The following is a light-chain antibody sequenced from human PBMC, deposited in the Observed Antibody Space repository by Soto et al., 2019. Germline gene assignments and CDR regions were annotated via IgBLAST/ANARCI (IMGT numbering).Light chain of an antibody. CDR1: FSDAGGYDY. V-gene: IGLV2-14*01. Sequence: QSVLTQPASVSGSPGQSIAISCTGTFSDAGGYDYVSWYQQHPDKAPKLMIYEVTKRPSGVSNRFSGSKSGNTASLTISGLQPEDEAGYYCSSHTSGSTRVFGSGTKVTVL. CDR3: SSHTSGSTRV. CDR2: EVT. J-gene: IGLJ1*01.